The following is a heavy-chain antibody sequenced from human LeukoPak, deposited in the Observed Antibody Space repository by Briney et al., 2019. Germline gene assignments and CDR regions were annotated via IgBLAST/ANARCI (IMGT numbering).Heavy chain of an antibody. D-gene: IGHD3-10*01. CDR3: AKVMKGSERLTMVRGVIIKTAGLYYMDV. V-gene: IGHV3-23*01. J-gene: IGHJ6*03. CDR2: IRASGGST. CDR1: GFTLSSYA. Sequence: PGGSLRLSCAASGFTLSSYAMSWVRQAPGKGLEWVSSIRASGGSTNYADSVKGRFTISRDNSKNTLYLQMNSLRAEDTAVYYCAKVMKGSERLTMVRGVIIKTAGLYYMDVWGKGTTVTVSS.